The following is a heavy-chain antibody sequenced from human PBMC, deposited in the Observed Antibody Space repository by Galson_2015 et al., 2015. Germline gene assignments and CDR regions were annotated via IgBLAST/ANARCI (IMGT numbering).Heavy chain of an antibody. CDR3: TKVRWGDRGVYAQY. CDR2: VSANGGDT. V-gene: IGHV3-23*01. J-gene: IGHJ4*02. CDR1: GFTFPGYS. D-gene: IGHD3-16*01. Sequence: SLRLSCAASGFTFPGYSMGWVRQAPGKGLEYVSYVSANGGDTYYADSAKGRFIISRDNSENTLYLQMNSLRADDTAVYYCTKVRWGDRGVYAQYWGQGTLVTVSS.